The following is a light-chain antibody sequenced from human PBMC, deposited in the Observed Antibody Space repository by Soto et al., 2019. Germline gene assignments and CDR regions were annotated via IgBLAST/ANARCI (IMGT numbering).Light chain of an antibody. CDR3: SSYSSSSTPL. J-gene: IGLJ2*01. CDR2: DVS. Sequence: QSALTQPASVSGSPGQSITISCTGTSSDVGGYDYVSWYQQHPGKAPKLMIYDVSNRPSGVSNRFSGSKSANTASLTISGPQAEDEADYYCSSYSSSSTPLFGGGTKLTVL. V-gene: IGLV2-14*03. CDR1: SSDVGGYDY.